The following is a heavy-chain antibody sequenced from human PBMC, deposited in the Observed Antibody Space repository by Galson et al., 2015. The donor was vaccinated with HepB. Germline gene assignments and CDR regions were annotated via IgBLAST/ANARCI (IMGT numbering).Heavy chain of an antibody. D-gene: IGHD5-18*01. CDR3: AKDQGSYGPNDY. V-gene: IGHV3-30*04. CDR2: ISYDGSNK. CDR1: GFTFSTYV. Sequence: SLRLSCAASGFTFSTYVMHWVRQAPGKGLEWMAVISYDGSNKYFAESVKGRLTISRDNSKNTVYLQMGSLRVEDAAIYYCAKDQGSYGPNDYWGQGTLVTVSS. J-gene: IGHJ4*02.